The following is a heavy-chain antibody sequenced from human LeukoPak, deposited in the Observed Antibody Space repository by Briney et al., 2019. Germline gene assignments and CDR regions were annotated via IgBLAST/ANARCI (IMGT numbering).Heavy chain of an antibody. CDR2: IWYDGSNK. Sequence: PGGSLRLSCAASGFTFSSYGMHWVRQAPGKGLEWVAVIWYDGSNKYYADSVKGRFTISRDNSKNTLYLQMNSLRAEDTAVYYCAKGDSGTYYDFWSGYPTLYFDYWGQGTLVTVSS. CDR1: GFTFSSYG. CDR3: AKGDSGTYYDFWSGYPTLYFDY. D-gene: IGHD3-3*01. J-gene: IGHJ4*02. V-gene: IGHV3-33*06.